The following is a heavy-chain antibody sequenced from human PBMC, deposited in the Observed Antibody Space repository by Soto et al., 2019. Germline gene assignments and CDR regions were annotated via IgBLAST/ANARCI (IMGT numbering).Heavy chain of an antibody. CDR3: ARDKYCSGGSCRKNWFDP. Sequence: SETLSLTCTVSGGSISSSYWSWIRQPPGKGLEWLAYIYDDGRANYNPSLKSRATISLDMSKNQFSLKLTSVTAADTAVYYCARDKYCSGGSCRKNWFDPWGQGTLVTVSS. CDR1: GGSISSSY. J-gene: IGHJ5*02. D-gene: IGHD2-15*01. CDR2: IYDDGRA. V-gene: IGHV4-59*01.